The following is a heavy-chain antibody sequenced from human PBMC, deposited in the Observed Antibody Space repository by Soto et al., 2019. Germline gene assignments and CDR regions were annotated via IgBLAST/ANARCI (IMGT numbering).Heavy chain of an antibody. D-gene: IGHD1-26*01. CDR3: TRGSGSYYPPFDY. CDR1: GFTFGDYA. CDR2: IRSKAYGGTT. J-gene: IGHJ4*02. V-gene: IGHV3-49*05. Sequence: EVQLVESGGGLVKPGRSLRLSCTASGFTFGDYAMSWFRQAPGKGLEWVGFIRSKAYGGTTEYAASVKGRFTISRDDSKSIAYLQMNSLKTEDTAVYYCTRGSGSYYPPFDYWGQGTLVTVSS.